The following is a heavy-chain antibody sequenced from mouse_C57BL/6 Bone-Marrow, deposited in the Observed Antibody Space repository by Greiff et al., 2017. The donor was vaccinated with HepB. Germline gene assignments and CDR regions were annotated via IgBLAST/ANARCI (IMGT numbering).Heavy chain of an antibody. CDR2: INPNNGGT. D-gene: IGHD3-2*02. J-gene: IGHJ3*01. Sequence: VQLQQSGPELVKPGASVKISCKASGYTFTDYYMNWVKQSHGKSLEWIGDINPNNGGTSYNQKFKGKATLTVDKSSSTAYMELRSLTSEDSAVYYCARDSSGLAWFAYWGQGTLVTVSA. V-gene: IGHV1-26*01. CDR3: ARDSSGLAWFAY. CDR1: GYTFTDYY.